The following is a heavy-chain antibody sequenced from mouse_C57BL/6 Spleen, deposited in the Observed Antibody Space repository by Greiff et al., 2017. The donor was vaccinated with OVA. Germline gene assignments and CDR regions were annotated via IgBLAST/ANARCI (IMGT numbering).Heavy chain of an antibody. Sequence: QVQLQQPGAELVKPGASVKLSCKASGYTFTSYWMQWVKQRPGQGLEWIGEIDPSDSYTNYNQKFKGKATLTVDTSSSTAYMQLSSLTSEDSAVYYCASLGDGYYVNYWGKGTTLTVSS. CDR1: GYTFTSYW. D-gene: IGHD2-3*01. CDR3: ASLGDGYYVNY. V-gene: IGHV1-50*01. J-gene: IGHJ2*01. CDR2: IDPSDSYT.